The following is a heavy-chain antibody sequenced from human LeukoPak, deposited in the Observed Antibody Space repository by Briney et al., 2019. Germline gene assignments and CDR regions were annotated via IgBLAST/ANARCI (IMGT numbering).Heavy chain of an antibody. CDR2: ISWSGTTT. Sequence: PGRSLRLSCVVSGFRFDDYGMHWVRQAPGKGLEWVSGISWSGTTTGYADSVKGRFTISRDSAENSLYLQMDSLRVEDTGLYYCAKDESTGGFAPGYFYGMGVWGQGTTVTVSS. V-gene: IGHV3-9*01. D-gene: IGHD3-16*01. J-gene: IGHJ6*02. CDR1: GFRFDDYG. CDR3: AKDESTGGFAPGYFYGMGV.